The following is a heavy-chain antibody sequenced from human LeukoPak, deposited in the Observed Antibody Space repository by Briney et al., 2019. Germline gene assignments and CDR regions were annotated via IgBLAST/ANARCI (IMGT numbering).Heavy chain of an antibody. CDR3: ASAPRYDILTGYYLNY. V-gene: IGHV1-3*01. D-gene: IGHD3-9*01. J-gene: IGHJ4*02. Sequence: ASVKVSCKASGYTFTSYAMHWVRQAPGEMLGWTGWINAGNGNTKYSQKFQGRVTITRDTSASTAYMELSSLRSEDTAVYYCASAPRYDILTGYYLNYWGQGTLVTVSS. CDR2: INAGNGNT. CDR1: GYTFTSYA.